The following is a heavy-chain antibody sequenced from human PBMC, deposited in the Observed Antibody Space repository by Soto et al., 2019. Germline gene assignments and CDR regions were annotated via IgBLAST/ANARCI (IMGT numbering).Heavy chain of an antibody. D-gene: IGHD6-19*01. CDR3: ARGNYLAVAHSLDY. CDR2: MNPNSGNT. Sequence: ASVKVSCKASGYTFTSYDINWVRQATGQGLEWMGWMNPNSGNTGYAQEFQGRVTMTRNTSISTAYMELSSLRSEDTAVYYCARGNYLAVAHSLDYWGQGTLVTVSS. V-gene: IGHV1-8*01. J-gene: IGHJ4*02. CDR1: GYTFTSYD.